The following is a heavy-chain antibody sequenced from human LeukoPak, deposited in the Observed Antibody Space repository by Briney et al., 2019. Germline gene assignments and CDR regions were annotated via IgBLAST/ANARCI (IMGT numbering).Heavy chain of an antibody. CDR1: GYTFTCYY. Sequence: ASVKVSCKASGYTFTCYYMHWVRQAPGQGLEWMGWINPNSGGTNYAQKFQGRVTMTRDTSISTAYMELSRLRSGDTAVYYCARGRDDYVWGSQSSYFDYWGQGTLVTVSP. CDR3: ARGRDDYVWGSQSSYFDY. V-gene: IGHV1-2*02. D-gene: IGHD3-16*01. CDR2: INPNSGGT. J-gene: IGHJ4*02.